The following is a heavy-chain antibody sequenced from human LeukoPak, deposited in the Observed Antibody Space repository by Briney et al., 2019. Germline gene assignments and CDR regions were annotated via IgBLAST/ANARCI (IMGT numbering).Heavy chain of an antibody. J-gene: IGHJ4*02. CDR3: TRGRYCSSTSCYAPLDY. CDR1: GFTFSGSA. D-gene: IGHD2-2*01. CDR2: IRSKANSYAT. V-gene: IGHV3-73*01. Sequence: PGGSLRLSCAASGFTFSGSAMHWARQASGQGLEWVGRIRSKANSYATAYAASVKGRFTISRDDSKNTAHLQMNSLKTEDTAVYYCTRGRYCSSTSCYAPLDYWGQGTLVTVSS.